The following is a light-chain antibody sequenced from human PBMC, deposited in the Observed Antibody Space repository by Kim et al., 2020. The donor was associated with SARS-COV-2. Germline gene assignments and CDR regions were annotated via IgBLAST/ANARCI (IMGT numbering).Light chain of an antibody. CDR2: GNS. V-gene: IGLV1-40*01. Sequence: GVNISCTGSSSNIGAGYDVHWYQQLPGTAPKLLIYGNSNRPSGVPDRFSGSKSGTSASLAITGLQAEDEADYYCQSYDSSLSGSVFGGGTKLTVL. CDR1: SSNIGAGYD. CDR3: QSYDSSLSGSV. J-gene: IGLJ3*02.